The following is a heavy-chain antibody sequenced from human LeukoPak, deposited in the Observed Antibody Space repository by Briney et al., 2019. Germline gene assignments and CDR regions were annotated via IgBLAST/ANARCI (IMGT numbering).Heavy chain of an antibody. J-gene: IGHJ6*03. CDR3: ARDHAFSYYYYYMDV. CDR2: INEDGSQK. Sequence: GGSLRLSCEASGFRFSYFWMSWVRQAPGKGLEWVANINEDGSQKYYVDSVKGRFTISRDSAKNSLFLQMNSLRADDTAVYYCARDHAFSYYYYYMDVWGKGTTVTVSS. CDR1: GFRFSYFW. V-gene: IGHV3-7*01. D-gene: IGHD3-3*01.